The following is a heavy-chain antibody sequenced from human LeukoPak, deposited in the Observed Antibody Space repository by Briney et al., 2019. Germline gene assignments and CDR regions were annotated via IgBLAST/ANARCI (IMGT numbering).Heavy chain of an antibody. CDR3: ARESNLFGVADDAFDI. Sequence: SETLSLTCTVSGGSISSYYWSWIRQPPGKGLEWIGYIYYSGSTNYNPSLKSRVTISVDTSKNQFSLKLSPVTAADTAVYYCARESNLFGVADDAFDIWGQGTMVTVSS. CDR1: GGSISSYY. CDR2: IYYSGST. J-gene: IGHJ3*02. V-gene: IGHV4-59*01. D-gene: IGHD3-3*01.